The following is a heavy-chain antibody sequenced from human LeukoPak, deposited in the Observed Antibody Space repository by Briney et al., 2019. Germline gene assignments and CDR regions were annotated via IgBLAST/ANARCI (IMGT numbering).Heavy chain of an antibody. CDR2: IIPIFGTA. V-gene: IGHV1-69*13. D-gene: IGHD3-10*01. J-gene: IGHJ5*02. Sequence: ASVKVSCKASGGTFSSYAISWVRQAPGQGLEWMGGIIPIFGTANYAQKFQGRVTITADESTSTAYMELSSLRSEDTAVYYCARDQGYGSGSYVLWFDPWGQGTLATVSS. CDR1: GGTFSSYA. CDR3: ARDQGYGSGSYVLWFDP.